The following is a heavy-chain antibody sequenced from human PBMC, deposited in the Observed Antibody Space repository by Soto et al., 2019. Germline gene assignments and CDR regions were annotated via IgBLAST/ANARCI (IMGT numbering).Heavy chain of an antibody. CDR3: AREELFGESHNYYYYYGMDV. CDR2: INPSGGST. CDR1: GYTFTSYY. J-gene: IGHJ6*02. Sequence: GASVKVSCKASGYTFTSYYMHWVRQAPGQGLEWMGIINPSGGSTSYAQKFQGRVTMTRDTSTSTVYMELSSLRSEDTAVYYCAREELFGESHNYYYYYGMDVWGQGTTVTVSS. D-gene: IGHD3-10*01. V-gene: IGHV1-46*01.